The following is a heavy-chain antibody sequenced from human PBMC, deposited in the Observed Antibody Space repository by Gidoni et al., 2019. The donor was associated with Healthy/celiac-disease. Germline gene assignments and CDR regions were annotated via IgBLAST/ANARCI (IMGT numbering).Heavy chain of an antibody. CDR3: TRDASGYGSFDY. D-gene: IGHD5-12*01. CDR1: GFTFGDYA. CDR2: IRSKAYGGTT. Sequence: EVQLVESGGGLVKPGRSLRLSCTASGFTFGDYAMSWFRQAPGKGLEWVGFIRSKAYGGTTEYAASVKGRFTISRDDSKSIAYLQMNSLKTEDTAVYYCTRDASGYGSFDYWGQGTLVTVSS. V-gene: IGHV3-49*05. J-gene: IGHJ4*02.